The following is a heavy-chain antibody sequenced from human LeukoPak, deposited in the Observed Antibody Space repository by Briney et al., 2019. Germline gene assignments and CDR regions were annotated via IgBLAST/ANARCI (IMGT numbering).Heavy chain of an antibody. D-gene: IGHD1-1*01. CDR2: ISSNGGST. V-gene: IGHV3-64*01. CDR1: GFTFSSYA. J-gene: IGHJ4*02. CDR3: AREGNWNDETGYFDY. Sequence: PGGSLRLSCAASGFTFSSYAMHWARQAPGKGLEYVSAISSNGGSTYYANSVKGRFTISRDNSKNTLYLQMGSLRAEDMAVYYCAREGNWNDETGYFDYWGQGTLVTVSS.